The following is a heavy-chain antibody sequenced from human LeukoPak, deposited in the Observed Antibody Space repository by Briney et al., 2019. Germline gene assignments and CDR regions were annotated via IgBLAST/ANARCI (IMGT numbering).Heavy chain of an antibody. V-gene: IGHV3-7*01. CDR1: GFTFSNNW. J-gene: IGHJ6*03. CDR2: VKQDGSEK. Sequence: GGSLRLSCAPSGFTFSNNWMSWVRQAPGTGLEWVANVKQDGSEKYYADSVKGRFTNSRDNAENALYLQMNSLRAEDTDLYLCARNYYYFYLDVWGKGTTVTVSS. CDR3: ARNYYYFYLDV.